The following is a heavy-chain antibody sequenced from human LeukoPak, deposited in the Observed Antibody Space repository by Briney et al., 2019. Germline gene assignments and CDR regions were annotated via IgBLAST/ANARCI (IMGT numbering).Heavy chain of an antibody. CDR3: ARLYCCSTSCRIWFDP. CDR2: INPNSGGT. Sequence: ASVKVSCKASGYTFTGYYMHWVRQAPGQGLEWMGWINPNSGGTNYAQKFQGRVTMTRDTSISTAYMELSRLRSDDTAVYYCARLYCCSTSCRIWFDPWGQGTLVTVSS. V-gene: IGHV1-2*02. D-gene: IGHD2-2*01. J-gene: IGHJ5*02. CDR1: GYTFTGYY.